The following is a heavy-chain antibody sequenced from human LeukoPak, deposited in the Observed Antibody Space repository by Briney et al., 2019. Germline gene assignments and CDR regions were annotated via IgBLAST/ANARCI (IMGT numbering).Heavy chain of an antibody. D-gene: IGHD3-3*01. J-gene: IGHJ4*02. V-gene: IGHV4-38-2*02. Sequence: PSETLSLTCTVSGGSISGYYWGWIRQPPGKGLEWIGSIYRSGSTYYNPSLKSRVTISVDTSKNQFSLKLSSVTAADTAVYYCAREGDTIFGVVIDYWGQGTLVTVSS. CDR1: GGSISGYY. CDR2: IYRSGST. CDR3: AREGDTIFGVVIDY.